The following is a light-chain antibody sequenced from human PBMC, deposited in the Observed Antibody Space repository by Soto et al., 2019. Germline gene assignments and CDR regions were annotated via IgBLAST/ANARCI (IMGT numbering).Light chain of an antibody. Sequence: EIVMTQSPVILSVSPGERATLSCRASQSVSRNLAWYQQKPGQAPRLLIHGASTRAATIPARFSGSGSGTEFTLTISSLQSEDFAVYYCQQYNNWPRTCGQGTKVDIK. J-gene: IGKJ1*01. CDR2: GAS. V-gene: IGKV3-15*01. CDR3: QQYNNWPRT. CDR1: QSVSRN.